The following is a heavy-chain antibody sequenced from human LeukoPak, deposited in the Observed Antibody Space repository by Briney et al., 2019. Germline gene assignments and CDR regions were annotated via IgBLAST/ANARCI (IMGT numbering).Heavy chain of an antibody. CDR2: IYSGGST. CDR1: GFTFSNYW. J-gene: IGHJ3*02. Sequence: GGSLRLSCAASGFTFSNYWMSWVRQAPGKGLEWVSVIYSGGSTYYADSVKGRFTISRDNSKNTLYLQMNSLRAEDTAVYYCARDGALGRYDILTSYSTDAFDIWGQGTMVTVSS. D-gene: IGHD3-9*01. V-gene: IGHV3-66*01. CDR3: ARDGALGRYDILTSYSTDAFDI.